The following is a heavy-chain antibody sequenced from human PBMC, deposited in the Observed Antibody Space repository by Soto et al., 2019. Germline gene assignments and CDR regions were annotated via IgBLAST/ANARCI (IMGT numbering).Heavy chain of an antibody. J-gene: IGHJ6*03. CDR1: GGTFSSYT. Sequence: GASVKVSCKASGGTFSSYTISWVRQAPGQGLEWMGRIIPILGIANYAQKFQGRVTITADKSTSTAYMELSSLRSEDTAVYYCASGSKQWLVLDYYYYMDVWGKGTTVTVSS. V-gene: IGHV1-69*02. CDR3: ASGSKQWLVLDYYYYMDV. CDR2: IIPILGIA. D-gene: IGHD6-19*01.